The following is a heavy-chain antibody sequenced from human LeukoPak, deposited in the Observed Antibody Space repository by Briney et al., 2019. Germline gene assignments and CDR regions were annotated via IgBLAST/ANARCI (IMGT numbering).Heavy chain of an antibody. J-gene: IGHJ5*02. V-gene: IGHV3-21*01. CDR1: GFTFSSYS. CDR2: ISSSSSYI. Sequence: PGGSLRLSCTASGFTFSSYSMNWVRQAPGKGLEWVSSISSSSSYIYYAASVKGRFTISRDNAKNSLYLQMNSLRAEDTAVYYCARVRSTSSPEGFDPWGQGTLVTVSS. D-gene: IGHD2-2*01. CDR3: ARVRSTSSPEGFDP.